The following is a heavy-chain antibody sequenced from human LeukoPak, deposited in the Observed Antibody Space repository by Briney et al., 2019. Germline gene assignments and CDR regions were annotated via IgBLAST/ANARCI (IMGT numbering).Heavy chain of an antibody. CDR2: ISYDGSNK. CDR3: ARGSDVLLWFGESKY. CDR1: GFTFSSYA. J-gene: IGHJ4*02. V-gene: IGHV3-30*04. Sequence: GGSLRLSCAASGFTFSSYAMHWVRQAPGKGLEWVAVISYDGSNKYYADSVKGRFTISRDNSKNTLYLQMNSLRAEDTAVYYCARGSDVLLWFGESKYWGQGTLVTVSS. D-gene: IGHD3-10*01.